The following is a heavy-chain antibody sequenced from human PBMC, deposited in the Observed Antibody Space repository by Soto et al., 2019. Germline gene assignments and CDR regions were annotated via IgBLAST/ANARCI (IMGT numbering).Heavy chain of an antibody. Sequence: GGSLRLSCAASRFTLSSYWMHWVRQAPGKGLVWVSRINSDGSSTSYADSVKGRFTISRDDAKNTLYLQMNSLRAEDTAVYYCVRTSLVAAAAIREVYRGQGTPVSV. J-gene: IGHJ4*02. CDR1: RFTLSSYW. CDR2: INSDGSST. CDR3: VRTSLVAAAAIREVY. V-gene: IGHV3-74*01. D-gene: IGHD2-15*01.